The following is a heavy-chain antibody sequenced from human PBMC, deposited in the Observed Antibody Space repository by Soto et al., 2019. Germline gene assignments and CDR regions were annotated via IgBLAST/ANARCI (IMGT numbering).Heavy chain of an antibody. CDR1: GFTFSNAW. CDR2: IKSKTDGGTT. V-gene: IGHV3-15*07. D-gene: IGHD6-13*01. CDR3: TTAPPVAAAAGTRPFDY. J-gene: IGHJ4*02. Sequence: PWGSLRLSCAASGFTFSNAWMNWVRQAPGKGLEWVGRIKSKTDGGTTDYAAPVKGRFTISRDDSKNTLYLQMNSLKTEDTAVYYCTTAPPVAAAAGTRPFDYWGQGTLVTVSS.